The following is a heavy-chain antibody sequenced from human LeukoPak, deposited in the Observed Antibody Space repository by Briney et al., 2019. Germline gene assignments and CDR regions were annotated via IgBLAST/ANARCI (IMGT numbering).Heavy chain of an antibody. CDR1: GYTFTSYY. CDR3: ARVSTDYYYGMDV. D-gene: IGHD2/OR15-2a*01. V-gene: IGHV1-46*01. Sequence: ASVKVSCKASGYTFTSYYMRWVRQAPGQGLEWMGIINPSGDSTSYAQKFQGRVTMTRDTSTSTVYMELSSLRSEDTAVYYCARVSTDYYYGMDVWGQGTTVTVSS. CDR2: INPSGDST. J-gene: IGHJ6*02.